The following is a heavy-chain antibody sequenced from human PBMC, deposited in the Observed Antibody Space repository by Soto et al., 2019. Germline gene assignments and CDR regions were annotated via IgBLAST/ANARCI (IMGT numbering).Heavy chain of an antibody. V-gene: IGHV2-5*02. CDR3: ARSTPADYAILTGYYRFYYSDY. J-gene: IGHJ4*02. D-gene: IGHD3-9*01. CDR2: IYWDDDK. Sequence: QITLKESGPPLVKPTQALTLTCTFSGFSLSTSGVGVGWIRQPPGKALEWLALIYWDDDKRYSPSLKSRLTITTHTSKNQVVLKMTNMDPVDTATYYCARSTPADYAILTGYYRFYYSDYWGQGTLGTVSS. CDR1: GFSLSTSGVG.